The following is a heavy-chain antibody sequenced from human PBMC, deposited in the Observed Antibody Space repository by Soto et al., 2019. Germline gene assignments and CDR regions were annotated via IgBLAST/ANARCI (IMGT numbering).Heavy chain of an antibody. CDR3: ARGVTSGSFPPFDL. Sequence: SVKVSCKASGDMFDTYTITWMRQAPGRGLEWVGGIIPRSAKSNYAQKFEGRVTITADESTSTAYMELSSLRSDDTAVYYCARGVTSGSFPPFDLWGQGTLVTVSS. J-gene: IGHJ4*02. CDR1: GDMFDTYT. CDR2: IIPRSAKS. V-gene: IGHV1-69*13. D-gene: IGHD1-26*01.